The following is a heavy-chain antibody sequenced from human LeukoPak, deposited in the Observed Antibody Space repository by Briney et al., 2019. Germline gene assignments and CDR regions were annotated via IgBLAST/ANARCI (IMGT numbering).Heavy chain of an antibody. J-gene: IGHJ6*02. Sequence: GGSLRLSCAASGFTFSSYGMHWVRQAPGKGLEWVAVIWYDGSNKYYADSVKGRFTISRDNSKNTLYLQMNSLRAEDTAVYYCARDTVPVSYYYCGIDVWGQGTTVTVSS. CDR3: ARDTVPVSYYYCGIDV. CDR1: GFTFSSYG. CDR2: IWYDGSNK. V-gene: IGHV3-33*01. D-gene: IGHD4-17*01.